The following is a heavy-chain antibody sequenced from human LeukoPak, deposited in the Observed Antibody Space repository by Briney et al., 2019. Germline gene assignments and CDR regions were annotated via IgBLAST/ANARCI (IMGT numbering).Heavy chain of an antibody. J-gene: IGHJ3*02. CDR3: VKDLRLDLHLDTFHI. CDR2: ISWDSGSS. CDR1: GFNLDDYA. D-gene: IGHD1-1*01. Sequence: PGGSLRLSCAASGFNLDDYAMRWVRQAPGKGLEWVSSISWDSGSSVYVDSVKGRFTISRDNAKNSLYLQMDSLTPEDSALYYCVKDLRLDLHLDTFHIWGRGTRVTVSS. V-gene: IGHV3-9*01.